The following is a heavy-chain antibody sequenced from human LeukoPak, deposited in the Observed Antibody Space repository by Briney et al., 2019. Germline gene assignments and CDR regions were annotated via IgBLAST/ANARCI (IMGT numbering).Heavy chain of an antibody. V-gene: IGHV3-11*01. D-gene: IGHD3-10*01. J-gene: IGHJ4*02. CDR1: GFTFSDYY. CDR3: ARGLWFGDENPPYFDY. Sequence: PGGSLRLSCAASGFTFSDYYMSWIRQAPGKGLEWVSYISSSGSTIYYADSVKGRFTISRDNAKNSLYLQMNSLRAEDTAVYYCARGLWFGDENPPYFDYWGQGILVTVSS. CDR2: ISSSGSTI.